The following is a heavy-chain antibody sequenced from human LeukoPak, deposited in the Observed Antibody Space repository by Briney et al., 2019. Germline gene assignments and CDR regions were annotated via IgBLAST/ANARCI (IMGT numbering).Heavy chain of an antibody. CDR3: ARDPDSSGYGAFDI. CDR1: GFTFSRYG. CDR2: IRYDGSNK. D-gene: IGHD3-22*01. Sequence: GGSLRLSCAASGFTFSRYGMQWVRQAPGKGLEWVAFIRYDGSNKYYADSVKGRFTVSRDNSKNTLYLQMNSLRAEDTAVYYCARDPDSSGYGAFDIWGQGTMVTVSS. J-gene: IGHJ3*02. V-gene: IGHV3-30*02.